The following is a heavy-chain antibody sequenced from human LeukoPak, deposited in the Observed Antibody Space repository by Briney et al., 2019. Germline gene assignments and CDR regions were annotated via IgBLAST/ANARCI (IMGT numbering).Heavy chain of an antibody. CDR3: ARGRPGYYFDY. Sequence: GGSLRLSCAASGFTVSSNYMNWVRQAPGKGLGWVSVFYTSGSTHYADSVKGRFTISRDNSKNTLYLEMNSLRAEDTAVYHCARGRPGYYFDYWGQGTLVTVSS. V-gene: IGHV3-53*01. J-gene: IGHJ4*02. D-gene: IGHD1-1*01. CDR1: GFTVSSNY. CDR2: FYTSGST.